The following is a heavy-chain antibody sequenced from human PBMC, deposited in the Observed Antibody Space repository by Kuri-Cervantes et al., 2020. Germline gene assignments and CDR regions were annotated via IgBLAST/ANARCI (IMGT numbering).Heavy chain of an antibody. D-gene: IGHD5-12*01. CDR2: MNPNSGNT. J-gene: IGHJ4*02. V-gene: IGHV1-8*02. Sequence: ASVKVSCKASGGTFSSYAISWVRQATGQGLEWMGWMNPNSGNTGYAQKFQGRVTMTTDTSTSTAYMELRSLRSDDTAVYYCARTRDSGYDSPLFDYWGQGTLVTVSS. CDR1: GGTFSSYA. CDR3: ARTRDSGYDSPLFDY.